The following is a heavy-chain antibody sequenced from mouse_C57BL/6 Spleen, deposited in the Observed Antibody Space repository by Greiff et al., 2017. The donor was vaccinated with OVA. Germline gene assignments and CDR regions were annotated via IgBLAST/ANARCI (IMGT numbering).Heavy chain of an antibody. CDR1: GYAFTNYL. V-gene: IGHV1-54*01. CDR3: ARGTTVVATIDY. Sequence: VQLQQSGAELVRPGTSVKVSCKASGYAFTNYLIEWVKQRPGQGLEWIGVINPGSGGTNYNEKFKGKATLTADKSSSTAYMQLSSLTSEDSAVYFCARGTTVVATIDYWGQGTTLTVSS. J-gene: IGHJ2*01. CDR2: INPGSGGT. D-gene: IGHD1-1*01.